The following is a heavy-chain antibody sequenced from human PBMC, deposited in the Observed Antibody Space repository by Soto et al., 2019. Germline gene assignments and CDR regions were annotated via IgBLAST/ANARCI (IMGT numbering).Heavy chain of an antibody. J-gene: IGHJ5*02. CDR3: TRHGSGDYFLFDP. Sequence: PVGSLRLSCAASGFTFSSFWMHWVRQAPGKGLVWVARASPDGTSTSYAESVKGRFTISRDNAKNTLYMQMNSLRAEDTAVYYCTRHGSGDYFLFDPWGQGTLVTVSS. V-gene: IGHV3-74*01. CDR1: GFTFSSFW. CDR2: ASPDGTST. D-gene: IGHD4-17*01.